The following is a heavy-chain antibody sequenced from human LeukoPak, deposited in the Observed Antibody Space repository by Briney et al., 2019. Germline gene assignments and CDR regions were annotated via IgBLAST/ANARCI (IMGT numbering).Heavy chain of an antibody. J-gene: IGHJ4*02. V-gene: IGHV3-30*02. Sequence: PGGSLRLSCAASGFTFSSYGMHWVRQAPGKGLEWVAVIWYDGSNKYYADSVKGRFTISRDNSKNTLYLQMNSLRAEDTAVYYCAKDSSSWYRPDYWGQGTLVTVSS. CDR2: IWYDGSNK. CDR3: AKDSSSWYRPDY. CDR1: GFTFSSYG. D-gene: IGHD6-13*01.